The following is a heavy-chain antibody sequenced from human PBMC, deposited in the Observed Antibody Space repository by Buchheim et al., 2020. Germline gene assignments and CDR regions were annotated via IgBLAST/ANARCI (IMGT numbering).Heavy chain of an antibody. J-gene: IGHJ5*02. CDR2: IYTSGST. CDR1: GGYMSGYY. D-gene: IGHD5-12*01. CDR3: ARGETWPGYSGYLGYWFDP. Sequence: QVQLQESGPGLVKPSETLSLTCTVSGGYMSGYYWSWIRQPAGKGLEWIGHIYTSGSTDYNPSLKSRVAMSIDTSKNQFSLKLSSVTAADTAVYYCARGETWPGYSGYLGYWFDPWGQGTL. V-gene: IGHV4-4*07.